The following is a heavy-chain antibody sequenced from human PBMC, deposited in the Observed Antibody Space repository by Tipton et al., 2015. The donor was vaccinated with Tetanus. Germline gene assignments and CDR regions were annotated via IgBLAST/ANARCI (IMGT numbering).Heavy chain of an antibody. D-gene: IGHD2/OR15-2a*01. CDR3: ARHLYGYWFDP. CDR1: GGSISDKKYY. Sequence: GLVKPSDTLSLTCTVSGGSISDKKYYWGWIRQPPGKGLEWIASIYFEGSTYYSPSLKSRLTIDVDTSQNLFSLRLASVTAADTAVYYCARHLYGYWFDPWGQGALVTVSS. V-gene: IGHV4-39*02. J-gene: IGHJ5*02. CDR2: IYFEGST.